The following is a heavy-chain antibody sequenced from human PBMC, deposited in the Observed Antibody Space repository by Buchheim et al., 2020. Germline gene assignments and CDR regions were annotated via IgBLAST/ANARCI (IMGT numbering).Heavy chain of an antibody. J-gene: IGHJ4*02. CDR2: IKSKTDGGTT. V-gene: IGHV3-15*01. CDR1: GFTFSNAW. CDR3: TTERVLWYSYGYVEFDY. Sequence: EVQLVESGGGLVKPRGSLRLSCAASGFTFSNAWMSWVRQAPGKGLEWVGRIKSKTDGGTTDYAAPVKGRFTISRDDSKNMLYLQMNSLKTEDTAVYYCTTERVLWYSYGYVEFDYWGQGTL. D-gene: IGHD5-18*01.